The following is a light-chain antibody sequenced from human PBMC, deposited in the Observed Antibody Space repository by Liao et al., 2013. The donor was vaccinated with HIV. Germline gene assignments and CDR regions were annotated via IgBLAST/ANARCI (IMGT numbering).Light chain of an antibody. CDR2: QDN. Sequence: SYELTQPPSVSVSPGQTASITCSGDKLGDKYACWYQQKPGQSPVLLIYQDNKRPSGIPERFSASNSGDTATLTISGTQPLDEADYFCQTWDNTFVAFGGGTRLTVL. CDR3: QTWDNTFVA. J-gene: IGLJ2*01. CDR1: KLGDKY. V-gene: IGLV3-1*01.